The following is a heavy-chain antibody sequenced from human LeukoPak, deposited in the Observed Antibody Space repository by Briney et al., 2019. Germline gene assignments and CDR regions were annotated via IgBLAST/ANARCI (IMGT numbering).Heavy chain of an antibody. CDR2: IYYSGST. CDR1: GGSFSSGSYY. D-gene: IGHD6-13*01. CDR3: ARDGSSWYFDY. Sequence: PSETLSLTCTVSGGSFSSGSYYWSWIRQPPGKGLEWIGYIYYSGSTNYNPSLKSRVTISVDTSKNQFSLKLSSVTAADTAVYYCARDGSSWYFDYWGQGTPVTVSS. V-gene: IGHV4-61*01. J-gene: IGHJ4*02.